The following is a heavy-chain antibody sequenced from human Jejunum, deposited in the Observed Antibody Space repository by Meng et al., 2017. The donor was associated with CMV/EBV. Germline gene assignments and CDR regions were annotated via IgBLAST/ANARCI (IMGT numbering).Heavy chain of an antibody. V-gene: IGHV4-4*07. CDR2: ISSSGST. J-gene: IGHJ4*02. D-gene: IGHD2-2*01. CDR1: GGSIRTYS. Sequence: QGQLQESGPGPVKPSETLSLTCSVSGGSIRTYSWTWIRQPAGKGLEWIGRISSSGSTNYNPSLNSRVTMSVDTSKNHFSLRLSSVTAADTAVYYCARDLPGVGVDYWGQGTLVTVSS. CDR3: ARDLPGVGVDY.